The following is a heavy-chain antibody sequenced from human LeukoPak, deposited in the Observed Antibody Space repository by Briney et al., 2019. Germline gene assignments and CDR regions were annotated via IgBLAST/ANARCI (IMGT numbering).Heavy chain of an antibody. J-gene: IGHJ4*02. CDR1: GGSISSYY. CDR2: IYYSGST. D-gene: IGHD6-19*01. CDR3: ARVSGWYGVDY. Sequence: SETLSLTCTVSGGSISSYYWSWIRQPPGKGLEWIGYIYYSGSTDYNPSLKSRVTILVDTSKNQFSLRLSSVTAADTAVYYCARVSGWYGVDYWGQGTLVTVSS. V-gene: IGHV4-59*01.